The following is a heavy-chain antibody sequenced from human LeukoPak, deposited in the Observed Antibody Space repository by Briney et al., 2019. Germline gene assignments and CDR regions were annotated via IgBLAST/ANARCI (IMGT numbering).Heavy chain of an antibody. CDR2: IYTSGST. J-gene: IGHJ4*02. Sequence: SETLSLTCTVSGGSISSGAYYWSWIRQPPGKGLEWIGYIYTSGSTNYNPSLKSRVTISVDTSKNQFSLKLSSVTAADTAVYYCASETSGYHDYWGQGTLVTVSS. CDR1: GGSISSGAYY. D-gene: IGHD3-22*01. V-gene: IGHV4-61*08. CDR3: ASETSGYHDY.